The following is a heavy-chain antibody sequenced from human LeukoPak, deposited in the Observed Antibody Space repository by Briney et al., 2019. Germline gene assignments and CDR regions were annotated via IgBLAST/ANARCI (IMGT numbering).Heavy chain of an antibody. D-gene: IGHD5-18*01. J-gene: IGHJ4*02. V-gene: IGHV4-34*01. Sequence: SETLSLTCTVSGGSVSSADYYWSWIRQPPGKGPEWIGEINHSGSTNYNPSLKSRVTISVDTSKNQFSLKLSSVTAADTAVYYCASFKWSYGFDYWGQGTLVTVSS. CDR2: INHSGST. CDR3: ASFKWSYGFDY. CDR1: GGSVSSADYY.